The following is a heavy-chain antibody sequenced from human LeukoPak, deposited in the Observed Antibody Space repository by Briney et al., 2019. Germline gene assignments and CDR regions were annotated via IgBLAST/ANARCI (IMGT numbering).Heavy chain of an antibody. J-gene: IGHJ4*02. CDR2: INHSGST. D-gene: IGHD2-15*01. CDR1: GGSFSGYY. Sequence: SETLSLTCAVYGGSFSGYYWSWIRQPPGKGLEWIGEINHSGSTNYNPSLQSRVTVSVDTSKNQFSLKLTSVTAADTAVYYCARVPLSGYFDYWGQGTLVTVSS. CDR3: ARVPLSGYFDY. V-gene: IGHV4-34*01.